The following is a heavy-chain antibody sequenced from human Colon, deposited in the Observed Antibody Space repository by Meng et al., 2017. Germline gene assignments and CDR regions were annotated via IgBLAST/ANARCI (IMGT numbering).Heavy chain of an antibody. CDR3: ARKRTSPGTLGFDY. D-gene: IGHD6-13*01. J-gene: IGHJ4*02. CDR1: GDSISSGNG. Sequence: VGVKASGPGVVKPAGTLSLPFAVYGDSISSGNGWTWVRQPPGKGLEWIGEIYPSGRTSSNPSLQGRVTILLDKSKNQFSLELNSVTAADTAIYFCARKRTSPGTLGFDYWGQGTLVTVSS. CDR2: IYPSGRT. V-gene: IGHV4-4*01.